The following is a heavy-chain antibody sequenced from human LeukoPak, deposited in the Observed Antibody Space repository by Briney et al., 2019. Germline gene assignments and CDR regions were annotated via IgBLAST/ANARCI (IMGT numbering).Heavy chain of an antibody. V-gene: IGHV4-61*02. J-gene: IGHJ4*02. CDR2: IYITGNT. Sequence: PSQTPSLTCTESGGSISSDDYYWNWIRQPAGRGLEWIGRIYITGNTMYNPSLESRVRMSIDTSKNQVSLTVKSVTAADTAVYYCARGGTLFTFFDSWGQGTLVTVSS. CDR1: GGSISSDDYY. CDR3: ARGGTLFTFFDS.